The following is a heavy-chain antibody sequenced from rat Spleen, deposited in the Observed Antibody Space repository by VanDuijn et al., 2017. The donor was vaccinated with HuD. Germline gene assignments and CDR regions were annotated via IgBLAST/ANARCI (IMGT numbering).Heavy chain of an antibody. CDR2: INSAGTT. J-gene: IGHJ2*01. D-gene: IGHD1-4*01. Sequence: EVQLQESGPGLVKPSQSLSLTCSVTGHSITSSYRWNWIRKFPGNKLEWMGYINSAGTTIYNPSLKSRISITRDASKNQFFLQVNSVTSEDTATYYCATRGNNPFDYWGQGVMVTVSS. CDR3: ATRGNNPFDY. CDR1: GHSITSSYR. V-gene: IGHV3-3*01.